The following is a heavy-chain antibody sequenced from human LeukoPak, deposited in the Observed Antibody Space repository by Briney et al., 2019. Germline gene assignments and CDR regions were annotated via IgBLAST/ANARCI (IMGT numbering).Heavy chain of an antibody. CDR1: GFTFSSYS. CDR3: ARDPQYYYDSSGYREYYFDY. Sequence: PGGSLRLSCAASGFTFSSYSMNWVRQAPGKGLEWVSSISSSSSYIYYADSVKRRFTISRDNAKNTLYLQMNSLRAEDKAVYYCARDPQYYYDSSGYREYYFDYWGQGTLVTVSS. D-gene: IGHD3-22*01. J-gene: IGHJ4*02. V-gene: IGHV3-21*01. CDR2: ISSSSSYI.